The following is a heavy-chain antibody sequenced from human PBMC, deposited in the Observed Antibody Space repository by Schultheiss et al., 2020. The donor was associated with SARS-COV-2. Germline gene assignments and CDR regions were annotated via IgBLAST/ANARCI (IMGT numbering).Heavy chain of an antibody. CDR2: ISGSGGST. J-gene: IGHJ6*02. CDR3: ARDDGSGSYFAYYGMDV. D-gene: IGHD3-10*01. Sequence: GGSLRLSCAASGFTFSSYAMSWVRQAPGKGLEWVSAISGSGGSTYYADSVKGRFTISRDNSKNTLYLQMNSLRAEDTAVYYCARDDGSGSYFAYYGMDVWGQGTTVTVSS. V-gene: IGHV3-23*01. CDR1: GFTFSSYA.